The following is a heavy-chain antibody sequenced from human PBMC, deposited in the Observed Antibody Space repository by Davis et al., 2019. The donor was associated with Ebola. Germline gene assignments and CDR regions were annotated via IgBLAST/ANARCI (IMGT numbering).Heavy chain of an antibody. CDR1: GFTFSSYW. Sequence: GESLKISCVASGFTFSSYWMFWVRQAPGKGLVWVSRINNDGSGTSYADSVKGRFTISRDNAKNTLYLQMNSLGAEDTAVYYCARSRFPYGMDVWGQGTTVTVSS. CDR3: ARSRFPYGMDV. CDR2: INNDGSGT. J-gene: IGHJ6*02. D-gene: IGHD3-3*01. V-gene: IGHV3-74*01.